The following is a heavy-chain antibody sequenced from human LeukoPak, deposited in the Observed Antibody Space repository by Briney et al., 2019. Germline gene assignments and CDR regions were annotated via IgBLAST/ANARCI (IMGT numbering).Heavy chain of an antibody. Sequence: SETLSLTCTVSGDSISGFYWSWIRQPPGKGLEWIGYIYHSGSTYYNPPLKSRVTISVDRSKNQFSLKLSSVTAADTAVYYCARDGSRSGWYYFDYWGQGTLVTVSS. CDR3: ARDGSRSGWYYFDY. CDR2: IYHSGST. D-gene: IGHD6-19*01. V-gene: IGHV4-59*12. J-gene: IGHJ4*02. CDR1: GDSISGFY.